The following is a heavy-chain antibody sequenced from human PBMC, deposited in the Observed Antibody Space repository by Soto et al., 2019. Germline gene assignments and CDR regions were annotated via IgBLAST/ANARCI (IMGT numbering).Heavy chain of an antibody. CDR2: ISWNSGSI. D-gene: IGHD6-13*01. J-gene: IGHJ3*02. CDR1: GFTFDDYA. CDR3: AKDISSWNDAFDI. V-gene: IGHV3-9*01. Sequence: DVQLVESGGGLVQPGRSLRLSCAASGFTFDDYAMHWVRQAPGKGLEWVSGISWNSGSIGYADSVKGRFTISRDNAKNSLYLQMNSLRAEDTALYYCAKDISSWNDAFDIWGQGTMVTVSS.